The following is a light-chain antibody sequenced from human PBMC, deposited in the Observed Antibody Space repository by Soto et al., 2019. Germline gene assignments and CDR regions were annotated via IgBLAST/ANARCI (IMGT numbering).Light chain of an antibody. CDR3: QSYDSSLSGSWV. J-gene: IGLJ3*02. Sequence: QSALTQPASASGSPGQSITISCTGADTDIGSFNYVSWYQQHPGKVPKLIISDVDYRHSGISSRFSGSKSGNTASLVISGLQADDEADYYCQSYDSSLSGSWVFGGGTKLTVL. CDR2: DVD. CDR1: DTDIGSFNY. V-gene: IGLV2-14*03.